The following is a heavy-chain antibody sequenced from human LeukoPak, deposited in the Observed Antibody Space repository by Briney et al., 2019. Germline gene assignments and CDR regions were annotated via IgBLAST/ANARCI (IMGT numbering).Heavy chain of an antibody. Sequence: PSETLSLTCTVSGGSISSYYWSWIRQPPGKGLEWIGYIYYSGSTNYNPSLKSRVTISVDTSKNQFSLKLTSVTAADTAVYYCARRVGTRDWYFDLWGRGTLVTVSS. D-gene: IGHD1-14*01. V-gene: IGHV4-59*08. J-gene: IGHJ2*01. CDR3: ARRVGTRDWYFDL. CDR1: GGSISSYY. CDR2: IYYSGST.